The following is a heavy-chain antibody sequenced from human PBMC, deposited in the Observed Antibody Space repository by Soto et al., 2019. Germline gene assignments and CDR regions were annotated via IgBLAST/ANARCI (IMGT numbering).Heavy chain of an antibody. CDR1: GFPFTRYA. J-gene: IGHJ6*02. V-gene: IGHV3-23*01. CDR2: ISGSATNT. CDR3: ARDHGYFFAMDV. D-gene: IGHD6-13*01. Sequence: PGGSLRLSCTASGFPFTRYAMTWVRQAPGKGLEWVSTISGSATNTYFADAVKGRFTISRDTSKNTVSLQMNSLRAGDTAIYYCARDHGYFFAMDVWGQGTTVTVSS.